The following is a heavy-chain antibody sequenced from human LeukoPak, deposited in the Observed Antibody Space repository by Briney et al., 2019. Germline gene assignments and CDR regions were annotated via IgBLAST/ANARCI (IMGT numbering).Heavy chain of an antibody. Sequence: GESLKISCKTFGYIFTTYWIGWVRQMAGKGLEWMGIIYPGDSDTRYSPSFQGQVTISADKSISTAYLQWSSLKASDTAMYYCARRTGYSYGKNDYWGQGTLVTVSS. CDR1: GYIFTTYW. CDR2: IYPGDSDT. CDR3: ARRTGYSYGKNDY. J-gene: IGHJ4*02. D-gene: IGHD5-18*01. V-gene: IGHV5-51*01.